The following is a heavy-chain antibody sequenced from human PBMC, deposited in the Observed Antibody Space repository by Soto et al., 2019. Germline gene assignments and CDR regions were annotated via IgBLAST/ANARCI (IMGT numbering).Heavy chain of an antibody. CDR3: VGGNGFDY. CDR2: IKEDGSER. V-gene: IGHV3-7*01. CDR1: GFTFSTYW. Sequence: EVQLVESGGGLVQPGGSLRLSFAGFGFTFSTYWMTWVRQAPGKGLEWVANIKEDGSERYYVDSVKGRFTISRDNAKNSLYLQMNSLRTEDTAVYYCVGGNGFDYWGQGTLVTVSS. J-gene: IGHJ4*02. D-gene: IGHD5-12*01.